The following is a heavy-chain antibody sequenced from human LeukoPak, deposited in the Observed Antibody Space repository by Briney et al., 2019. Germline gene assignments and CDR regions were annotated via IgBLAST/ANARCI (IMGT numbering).Heavy chain of an antibody. CDR2: INASGGGT. CDR1: GYTFTSYY. J-gene: IGHJ4*02. CDR3: ARARHYRYSETYDSDY. V-gene: IGHV1-46*01. D-gene: IGHD1-26*01. Sequence: ASVKVSCKASGYTFTSYYIHWVRQAPGQGLEWMGIINASGGGTSYAQKFQGRVTMTRDTSTSTVYMELSSLRSEDTAIYYCARARHYRYSETYDSDYWGQGTLVTVSS.